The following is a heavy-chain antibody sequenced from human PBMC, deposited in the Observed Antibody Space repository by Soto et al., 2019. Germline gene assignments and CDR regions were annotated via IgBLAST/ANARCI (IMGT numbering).Heavy chain of an antibody. CDR1: GGSISSGGYY. Sequence: SETLSLTCTFSGGSISSGGYYWSWIRQHPGKGLEWIGYIYYSGSTYYNPSLKSRVTISVDTSKNQFSLKLSSVTAADTAVYYCARAPVDFSYYYMDVWGKGTTVTVSS. CDR3: ARAPVDFSYYYMDV. J-gene: IGHJ6*03. D-gene: IGHD2-21*01. CDR2: IYYSGST. V-gene: IGHV4-31*03.